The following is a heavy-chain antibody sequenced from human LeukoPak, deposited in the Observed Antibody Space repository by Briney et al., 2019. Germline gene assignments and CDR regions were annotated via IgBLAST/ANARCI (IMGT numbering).Heavy chain of an antibody. V-gene: IGHV3-30*02. D-gene: IGHD2-15*01. CDR3: AKDLCSGGSCYSFDY. CDR2: IRFDGSYK. CDR1: GFTFSNYG. J-gene: IGHJ4*02. Sequence: PGGSLRLSCAASGFTFSNYGMHWVRQAPGKGLEGVAFIRFDGSYKYHAESLKGRFTISRDNSKNTLYLEMNSLRGEDTAVYYCAKDLCSGGSCYSFDYWGQGTLVTVSS.